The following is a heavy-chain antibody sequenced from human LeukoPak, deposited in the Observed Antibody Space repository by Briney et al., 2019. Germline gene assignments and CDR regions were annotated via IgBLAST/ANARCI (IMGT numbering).Heavy chain of an antibody. D-gene: IGHD3-22*01. Sequence: SVKVSCKASGGTSSSYGISWVRQAPGQGLEWMGRIIPIFGTANYGQKFQGRVTITADESTSTAYMELSSLRSEDTAVYYCARIHDSSGYYVRDWGQGTLVTVSS. J-gene: IGHJ4*02. CDR2: IIPIFGTA. V-gene: IGHV1-69*15. CDR3: ARIHDSSGYYVRD. CDR1: GGTSSSYG.